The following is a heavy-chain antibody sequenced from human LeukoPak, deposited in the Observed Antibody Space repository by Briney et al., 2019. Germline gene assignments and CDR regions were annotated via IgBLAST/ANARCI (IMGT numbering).Heavy chain of an antibody. D-gene: IGHD2-2*01. CDR2: IWYDGSNK. CDR1: GFTFSSYG. Sequence: GGSLRLSCAASGFTFSSYGMHWVRQAPGKGLEWVAVIWYDGSNKYYADSVKGRFTISRDNSKNTLYLQMNSLRAEDTAVYYCAREALLWYYYGMDVWGQGTTVTVSS. V-gene: IGHV3-33*01. CDR3: AREALLWYYYGMDV. J-gene: IGHJ6*02.